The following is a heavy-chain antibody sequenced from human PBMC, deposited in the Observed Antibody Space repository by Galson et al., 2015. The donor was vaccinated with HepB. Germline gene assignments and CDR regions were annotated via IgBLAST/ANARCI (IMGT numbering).Heavy chain of an antibody. V-gene: IGHV3-30*04. D-gene: IGHD6-13*01. Sequence: SLRISCAASGFTFSSYAMHWVRQAPGKGLEWVAVISYDGSNKYYADSVKGRFTISGDNSKNTLYLQMNSLRAEDTAVYYCARSAAAGEYNLFDPWGQGTPVTVSS. CDR2: ISYDGSNK. CDR3: ARSAAAGEYNLFDP. CDR1: GFTFSSYA. J-gene: IGHJ5*02.